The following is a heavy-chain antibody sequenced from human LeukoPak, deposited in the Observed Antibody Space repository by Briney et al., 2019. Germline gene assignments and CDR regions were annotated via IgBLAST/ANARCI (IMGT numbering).Heavy chain of an antibody. Sequence: SETLSLTCSVSGGSIGSYHWSWIRQPPGKGLEWIGHVHYTWNTKYNPSLTGRVSISLDRSKNQFSLSLSSLTAVDTAVYYCARVASKGGMDVWGQGTTVIVSS. D-gene: IGHD5/OR15-5a*01. CDR1: GGSIGSYH. V-gene: IGHV4-59*01. J-gene: IGHJ6*02. CDR2: VHYTWNT. CDR3: ARVASKGGMDV.